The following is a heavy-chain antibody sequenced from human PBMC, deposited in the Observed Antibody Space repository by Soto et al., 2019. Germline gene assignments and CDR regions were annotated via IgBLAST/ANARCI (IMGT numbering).Heavy chain of an antibody. CDR3: ARLHYGSDSYCIAVYWFDP. CDR1: GGSIISTISY. J-gene: IGHJ5*02. D-gene: IGHD3-10*01. CDR2: IHYSGST. Sequence: PSETLSLTCTVSGGSIISTISYWGWIRQPPGKGLEWIGSIHYSGSTYYNPSLKSRVTISVDTSKNQFSLKLSSVTAADTAVYYCARLHYGSDSYCIAVYWFDPWGQGTLVTVSS. V-gene: IGHV4-39*01.